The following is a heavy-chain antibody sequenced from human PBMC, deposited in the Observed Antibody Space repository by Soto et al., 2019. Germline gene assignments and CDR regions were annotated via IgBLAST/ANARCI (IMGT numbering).Heavy chain of an antibody. D-gene: IGHD3-16*01. Sequence: EAQLVESGGGLIQPGGSLRLSCAASGFTVNSNCMAWVRQAPGKGLEWVSIIYGSGSTYYADSVRGRFIISRDISKNTLYRQMNSLRAEDTAVYYCAGRGGGYYYGMDVWGQGTTVTVSS. CDR2: IYGSGST. CDR3: AGRGGGYYYGMDV. V-gene: IGHV3-53*01. CDR1: GFTVNSNC. J-gene: IGHJ6*02.